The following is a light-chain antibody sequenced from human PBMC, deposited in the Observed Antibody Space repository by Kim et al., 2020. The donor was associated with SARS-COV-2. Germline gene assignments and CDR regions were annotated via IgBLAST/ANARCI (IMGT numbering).Light chain of an antibody. CDR3: GTWDSSLSAV. CDR2: DNN. CDR1: SSNIGNNY. Sequence: GQKVTISWCGSSSNIGNNYVSWYQQLPGTAPKLLIYDNNKRPSGIPDRFSGSKSGTSATLGITRLQTGDEADYYCGTWDSSLSAVFGGGTQLTVL. V-gene: IGLV1-51*01. J-gene: IGLJ3*02.